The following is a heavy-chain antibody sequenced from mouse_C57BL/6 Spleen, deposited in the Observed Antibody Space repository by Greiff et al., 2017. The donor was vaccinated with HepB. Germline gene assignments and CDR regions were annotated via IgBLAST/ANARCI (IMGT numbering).Heavy chain of an antibody. J-gene: IGHJ2*01. CDR2: ISNGGGST. D-gene: IGHD2-1*01. CDR3: ARQDYGNYGGVDY. V-gene: IGHV5-12*01. CDR1: GFTFSDYY. Sequence: EVKLVESGGGLVQPGGSLKLSCAASGFTFSDYYMYWVRQTPEKRLEWVAYISNGGGSTYYPDTVKGRFTISRDNAKNTLYLQMSRLKSEDTAMYYCARQDYGNYGGVDYWGQGTTLTVSS.